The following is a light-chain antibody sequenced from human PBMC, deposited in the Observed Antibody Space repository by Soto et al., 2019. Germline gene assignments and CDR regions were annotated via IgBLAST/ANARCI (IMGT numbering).Light chain of an antibody. CDR1: PSVASF. CDR2: GAF. CDR3: QQRNIWPPVT. V-gene: IGKV3-11*01. Sequence: EIVLTQSPATLSLSPGERATLSCRASPSVASFVAWYQQKPGQAPRLLIYGAFNRATGIPARFSGSGSGTDFTLTISSLEPEDSAVYYCQQRNIWPPVTFGHGTRLENK. J-gene: IGKJ5*01.